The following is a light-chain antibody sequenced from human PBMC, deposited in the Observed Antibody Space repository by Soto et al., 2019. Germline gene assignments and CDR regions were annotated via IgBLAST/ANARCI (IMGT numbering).Light chain of an antibody. V-gene: IGLV1-44*01. CDR1: SSNIESNT. J-gene: IGLJ1*01. CDR2: SND. CDR3: EAWDDRLQGYV. Sequence: QSVLTQAPSASGTPGQRITISCSGSSSNIESNTVTWYQHLPGTAPKLVVYSNDQRPSGVSARFSASTSGTTASLAISGLQSEDEADYYCEAWDDRLQGYVFGGWTKVTVL.